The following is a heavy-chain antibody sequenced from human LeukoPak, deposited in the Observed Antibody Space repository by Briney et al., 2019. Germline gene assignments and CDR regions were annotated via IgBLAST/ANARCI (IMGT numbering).Heavy chain of an antibody. CDR2: INHSGST. Sequence: SETLSLTCAVYGGSFSGYYWSWIRQPPGKGLGWIGEINHSGSTNYNPSLKSRVTISVDTSKNQFSLKLSSVTAADTAVYYCASTYYYGSGRYYGMDVWGKGTTVTVSS. CDR1: GGSFSGYY. CDR3: ASTYYYGSGRYYGMDV. V-gene: IGHV4-34*01. J-gene: IGHJ6*04. D-gene: IGHD3-10*01.